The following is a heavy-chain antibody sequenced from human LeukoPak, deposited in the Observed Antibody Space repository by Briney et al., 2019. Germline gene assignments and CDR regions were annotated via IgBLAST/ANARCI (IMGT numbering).Heavy chain of an antibody. D-gene: IGHD2-15*01. V-gene: IGHV4-59*10. J-gene: IGHJ3*02. CDR2: IYTSGTI. CDR3: ARRGRRYCSGGHCYRTSAFDM. Sequence: SETLSLTCAVYGGSFSGYYWSWLRQPAGTALEWIGRIYTSGTITYNPSLKSRVTMSVDTSKNQFSLNLSSVAAADTAVYCCARRGRRYCSGGHCYRTSAFDMWGQGTMVTVSS. CDR1: GGSFSGYY.